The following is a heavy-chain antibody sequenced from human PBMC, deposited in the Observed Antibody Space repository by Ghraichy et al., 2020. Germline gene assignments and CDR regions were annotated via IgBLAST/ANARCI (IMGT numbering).Heavy chain of an antibody. V-gene: IGHV3-30*02. D-gene: IGHD6-6*01. CDR3: AKDTGPYTSSAGMGD. J-gene: IGHJ4*02. Sequence: GGSLRLSCATSGFTFNEYGMHWVRQAPGKGLEWLAFIQYDGNKIYYGDSVKGRFSISREDSKNTHHLQMNGLRAEDTAVYFCAKDTGPYTSSAGMGDWGQGTQVTVSS. CDR1: GFTFNEYG. CDR2: IQYDGNKI.